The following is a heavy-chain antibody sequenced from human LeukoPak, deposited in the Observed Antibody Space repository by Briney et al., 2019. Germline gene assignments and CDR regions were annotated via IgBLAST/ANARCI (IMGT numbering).Heavy chain of an antibody. CDR1: GGTFSSYA. V-gene: IGHV1-69*05. Sequence: SVKVSCKDSGGTFSSYAISWVRQAPGQGLEWMGRIIPIFGTANYAQKFQGRVTITTDESTSTAYMELSSLRSEDTAVYYCARVGVEWELPDYWGQGTLVTVSS. D-gene: IGHD1-26*01. CDR2: IIPIFGTA. CDR3: ARVGVEWELPDY. J-gene: IGHJ4*02.